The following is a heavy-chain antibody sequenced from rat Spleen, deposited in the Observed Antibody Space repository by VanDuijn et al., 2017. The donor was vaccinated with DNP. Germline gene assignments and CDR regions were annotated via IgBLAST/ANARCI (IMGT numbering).Heavy chain of an antibody. D-gene: IGHD1-6*01. Sequence: EVQLMESGGDLMQPGRSLKLSCVASGFTFSNYWMAWIRQAPGKGLEWVASISSSGDRTYYPDSVNGRFTVSRDGAENILYLQMNSLRSEDTATYYCVRDPYYGYFDSWGQGVLSQSPQ. CDR1: GFTFSNYW. V-gene: IGHV5-31*01. J-gene: IGHJ2*01. CDR2: ISSSGDRT. CDR3: VRDPYYGYFDS.